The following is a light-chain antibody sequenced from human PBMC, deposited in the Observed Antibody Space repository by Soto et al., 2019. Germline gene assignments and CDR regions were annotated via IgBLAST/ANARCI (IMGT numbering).Light chain of an antibody. CDR1: RSITTW. J-gene: IGKJ1*01. V-gene: IGKV1-5*03. Sequence: DIKMTQSPSTLSASEGDRVTITCRASRSITTWLAWYQQKPGRAPTLLVYKASTLATGVPSRFSASGSGTEFTLTISRLQADDFATYYCQHYNPYSWVFGQWTKVEIK. CDR3: QHYNPYSWV. CDR2: KAS.